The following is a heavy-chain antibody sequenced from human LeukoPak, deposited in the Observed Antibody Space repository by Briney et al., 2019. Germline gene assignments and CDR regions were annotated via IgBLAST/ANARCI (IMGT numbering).Heavy chain of an antibody. J-gene: IGHJ5*02. Sequence: ASVKVSCKASGYTFTSYGISWVRKAPGPGIEWMGWISAYNGNTNYAEKPQGRVTMTTDTSTITAYIELRSLRSDDTAVYYCARVTSIAAAGPNWFDPWGQGTLVTVSS. CDR3: ARVTSIAAAGPNWFDP. V-gene: IGHV1-18*01. CDR2: ISAYNGNT. CDR1: GYTFTSYG. D-gene: IGHD6-13*01.